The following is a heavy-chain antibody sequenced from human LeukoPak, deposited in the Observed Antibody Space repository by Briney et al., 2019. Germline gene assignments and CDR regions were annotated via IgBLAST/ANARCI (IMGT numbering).Heavy chain of an antibody. V-gene: IGHV3-11*01. CDR3: AKDVGPGGAYCTNGVCYIGGFDI. Sequence: KLGGSLRLSCAASGFTFSDYYMSWIRQAPGKGLEWVSYISSSGSTIYYADSVKGRFTISRDNAKNSLYLQMNSLRAEDMALYYCAKDVGPGGAYCTNGVCYIGGFDIWGQGTMVTVSS. D-gene: IGHD2-8*01. J-gene: IGHJ3*02. CDR1: GFTFSDYY. CDR2: ISSSGSTI.